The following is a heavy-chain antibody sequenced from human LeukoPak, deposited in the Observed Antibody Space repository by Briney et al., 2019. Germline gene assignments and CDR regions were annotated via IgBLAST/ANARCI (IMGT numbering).Heavy chain of an antibody. D-gene: IGHD2-21*01. J-gene: IGHJ4*02. CDR3: ARDRTEGDLDY. CDR2: IYYSGST. V-gene: IGHV4-59*01. Sequence: SETLSLTCAVSGGSISSYYWSWIRQPPGKGLEWIGYIYYSGSTNYNPSLKSRVTISVDTSKNQFSLKLSSVTAADTAVYYCARDRTEGDLDYWGQGTLVTVSS. CDR1: GGSISSYY.